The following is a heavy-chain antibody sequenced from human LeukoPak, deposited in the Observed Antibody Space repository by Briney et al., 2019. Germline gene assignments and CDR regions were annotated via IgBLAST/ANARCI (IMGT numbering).Heavy chain of an antibody. D-gene: IGHD3-10*01. CDR1: GFTFSSHW. CDR2: IKKDGSEK. CDR3: ARVGITMVRGVTQYYYYYYMDV. Sequence: AGGSLRLSCAASGFTFSSHWMSWVRQAPGKGLEWVANIKKDGSEKYYVDAVKGRFTISRDNAKNSLYLQMNSLRAEDTAVYYCARVGITMVRGVTQYYYYYYMDVWGKGTTVTISS. V-gene: IGHV3-7*01. J-gene: IGHJ6*03.